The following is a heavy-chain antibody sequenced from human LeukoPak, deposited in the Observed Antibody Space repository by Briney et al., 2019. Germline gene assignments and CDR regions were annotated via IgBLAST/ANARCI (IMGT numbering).Heavy chain of an antibody. J-gene: IGHJ4*02. D-gene: IGHD6-19*01. V-gene: IGHV3-9*03. CDR3: AKSGFGAIAVAGTGEGYFDY. CDR2: ISWNSGSI. CDR1: GFTFDDYA. Sequence: GRSLRLSCAASGFTFDDYAMHWVRQAPGKGLEWVSGISWNSGSIGYADSVKGRFTISRDNAKNSLYLQMNSLRAEDMALYYCAKSGFGAIAVAGTGEGYFDYWGQGTLVTVSS.